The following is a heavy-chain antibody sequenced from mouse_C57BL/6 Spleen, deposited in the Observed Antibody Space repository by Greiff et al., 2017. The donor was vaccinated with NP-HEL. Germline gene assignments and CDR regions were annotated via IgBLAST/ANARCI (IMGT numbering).Heavy chain of an antibody. D-gene: IGHD1-1*01. CDR3: TREEDYGSSFDY. CDR2: IDPETGGT. CDR1: GYTFTDYE. Sequence: QVQLKQSGAELVRPGASVTLSCKASGYTFTDYEMHWVKQTPVHGLEWIGAIDPETGGTAYNQKFKGKAILTADKSSSTAYMELRSLTSEDSAVYYCTREEDYGSSFDYWGQGTTLTVSS. J-gene: IGHJ2*01. V-gene: IGHV1-15*01.